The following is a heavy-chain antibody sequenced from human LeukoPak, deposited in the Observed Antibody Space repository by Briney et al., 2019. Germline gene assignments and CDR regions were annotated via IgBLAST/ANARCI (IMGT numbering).Heavy chain of an antibody. J-gene: IGHJ4*02. CDR2: INSDGSST. Sequence: GGSLRLSCAASGFTFSSYWMNWVRQAPGKGLVWVSRINSDGSSTSYADSVKGRFTISRDNAKNTLYLQMNSLRAEDTAVYYCARVYYDSSGYDEDFFDYWGQGTLVTVSS. V-gene: IGHV3-74*01. CDR1: GFTFSSYW. CDR3: ARVYYDSSGYDEDFFDY. D-gene: IGHD3-22*01.